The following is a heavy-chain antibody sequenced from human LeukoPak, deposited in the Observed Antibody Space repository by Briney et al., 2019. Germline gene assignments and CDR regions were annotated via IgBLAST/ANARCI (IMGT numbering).Heavy chain of an antibody. CDR3: ARLKGYCSGGSCDAFDI. V-gene: IGHV5-51*01. J-gene: IGHJ3*02. D-gene: IGHD2-15*01. CDR2: IYPGDSDT. CDR1: GYSFASYW. Sequence: GESLKISCKGSGYSFASYWIGWVRPMPGKGLEWMGIIYPGDSDTRYSPSFQGQVTISADKSISTAYLQWSSLKASDTAMYYCARLKGYCSGGSCDAFDIWGQGTMVTVSS.